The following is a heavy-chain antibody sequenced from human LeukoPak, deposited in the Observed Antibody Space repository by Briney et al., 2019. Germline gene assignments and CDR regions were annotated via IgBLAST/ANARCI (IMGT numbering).Heavy chain of an antibody. CDR3: ARGRNYYDSSGYYTNWFDP. J-gene: IGHJ5*02. CDR1: GDSISRYY. CDR2: IYNGGII. Sequence: PSETLSLTCTVSGDSISRYYWSWIRQPAGKGLEWIGRIYNGGIITYNPSLKSRVTMSIDTSNNQFSLRLRFVTAADTAVYYCARGRNYYDSSGYYTNWFDPWGQGTLVTVPS. V-gene: IGHV4-4*07. D-gene: IGHD3-22*01.